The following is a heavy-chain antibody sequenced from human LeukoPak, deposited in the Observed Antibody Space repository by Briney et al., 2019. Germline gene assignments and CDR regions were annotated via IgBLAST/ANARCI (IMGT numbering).Heavy chain of an antibody. CDR3: ARAPITSPFYFDY. V-gene: IGHV3-20*04. D-gene: IGHD2-2*01. J-gene: IGHJ4*02. CDR2: INWSGGST. CDR1: GFSFDEHG. Sequence: GGSLRLSCTASGFSFDEHGMSWVRQVAGNGLEWVSGINWSGGSTGYADPLRGRFTISRDNAKNSLYLQMDSLRAEDTALYYCARAPITSPFYFDYWGQGTLVTVSS.